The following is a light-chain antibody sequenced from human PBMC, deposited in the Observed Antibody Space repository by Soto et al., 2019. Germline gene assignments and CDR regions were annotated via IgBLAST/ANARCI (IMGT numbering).Light chain of an antibody. CDR1: QGIRND. CDR2: AAS. J-gene: IGKJ4*01. CDR3: LQDYNYPLT. V-gene: IGKV1-6*01. Sequence: AIQMAQSPSSLSASVGDRVTITCRASQGIRNDLGWYRQKPGKAPKLLIYAASSLQSGVPSRFSGSGSGTDFTLTISSLQPEDFATYYCLQDYNYPLTFGGGTKVDIK.